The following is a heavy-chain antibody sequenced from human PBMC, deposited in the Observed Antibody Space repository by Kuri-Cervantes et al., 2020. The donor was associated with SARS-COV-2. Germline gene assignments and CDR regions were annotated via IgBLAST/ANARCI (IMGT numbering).Heavy chain of an antibody. J-gene: IGHJ6*02. CDR2: MNPNSGNT. D-gene: IGHD5-24*01. V-gene: IGHV1-8*01. CDR3: ARGRNSDGYNFAYYYYYGMDV. CDR1: GYTFTSYD. Sequence: ASVKVSCKASGYTFTSYDINWVRQATGQGLEWMGWMNPNSGNTGYAQKFQGRVTMTRNTSISTAYMELSNLRSEDTAVYYCARGRNSDGYNFAYYYYYGMDVWGQGTTVTVSS.